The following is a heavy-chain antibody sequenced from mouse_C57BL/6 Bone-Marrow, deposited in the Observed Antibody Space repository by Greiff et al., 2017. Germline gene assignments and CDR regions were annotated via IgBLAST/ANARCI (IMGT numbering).Heavy chain of an antibody. CDR3: ARGDYYGSSYAYAMDY. CDR1: GYTFTSYW. V-gene: IGHV1-64*01. D-gene: IGHD1-1*01. Sequence: QVQLQQPGAELVKPGASVKLSCKASGYTFTSYWMHWVKQRPGQGLEWIGMIHPNSGSTNYNEKFKSKATLTVDKSSRTAYMQLSSLTSEDSAVYYCARGDYYGSSYAYAMDYWGQGTSVTVSS. CDR2: IHPNSGST. J-gene: IGHJ4*01.